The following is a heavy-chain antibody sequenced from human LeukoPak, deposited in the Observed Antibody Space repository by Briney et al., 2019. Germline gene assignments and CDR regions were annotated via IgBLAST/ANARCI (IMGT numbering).Heavy chain of an antibody. Sequence: GGSLRLSCAASGLTFSSYAMSWVRQAPGKGLEWVSAISGSGGSTYYADSVKGRFTISRDNSKNTLYLQMNSLRAEDTAVYYCAAQWLLHGAFDIWGQGRMVTVSS. V-gene: IGHV3-23*01. J-gene: IGHJ3*02. D-gene: IGHD6-19*01. CDR1: GLTFSSYA. CDR2: ISGSGGST. CDR3: AAQWLLHGAFDI.